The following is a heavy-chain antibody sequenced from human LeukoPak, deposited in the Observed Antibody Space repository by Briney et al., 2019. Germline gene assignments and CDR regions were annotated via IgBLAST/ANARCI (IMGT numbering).Heavy chain of an antibody. D-gene: IGHD3-10*02. CDR3: AKGVYVRVIFWGFFNG. J-gene: IGHJ1*01. CDR2: ISGSGDIT. CDR1: GFTFGDYS. V-gene: IGHV3-23*01. Sequence: GGSLRLSCEASGFTFGDYSMSWVRQAPGKGLEWVSDISGSGDITYHADSLKGRFTISRDNAKNTLYLQMNSLRAEDTAVYYCAKGVYVRVIFWGFFNGWGEGTLVTVSS.